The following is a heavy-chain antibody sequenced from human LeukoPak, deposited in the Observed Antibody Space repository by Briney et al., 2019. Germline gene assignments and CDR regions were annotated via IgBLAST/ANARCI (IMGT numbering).Heavy chain of an antibody. CDR3: ARAFLEGMTTGNFDY. CDR2: INHSGST. Sequence: SETLSLTCAVYGGSFSGYYWSWIRQPPGKGLEWIGEINHSGSTNYNPSLKSRVTISVDTPKNQSSLRLSSVTAADTAVYYCARAFLEGMTTGNFDYWGQGTLVTVSS. D-gene: IGHD4-11*01. J-gene: IGHJ4*02. V-gene: IGHV4-34*01. CDR1: GGSFSGYY.